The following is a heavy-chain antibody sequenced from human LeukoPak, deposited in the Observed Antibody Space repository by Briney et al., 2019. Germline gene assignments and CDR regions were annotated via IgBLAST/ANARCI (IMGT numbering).Heavy chain of an antibody. Sequence: SETLSLTCTVSGGSISSYYWSWIRQPAGKGLEWIGRIYTSGCTNYNPSLKSRVTMSVDTSKNQFSLKLSSVTAADTAVYYCARGARITIFGVVESYYGVDVWGQGTTVTVSS. CDR1: GGSISSYY. J-gene: IGHJ6*02. V-gene: IGHV4-4*07. CDR3: ARGARITIFGVVESYYGVDV. D-gene: IGHD3-3*01. CDR2: IYTSGCT.